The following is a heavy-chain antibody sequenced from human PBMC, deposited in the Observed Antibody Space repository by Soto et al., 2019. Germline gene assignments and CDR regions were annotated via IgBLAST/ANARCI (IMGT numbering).Heavy chain of an antibody. CDR1: GFTFSSYS. V-gene: IGHV3-21*01. CDR3: ARVTGGGSSIYYGMDV. Sequence: GGSLRLSCAASGFTFSSYSMNWVRQAPGKGLEWVSSISSSSSYIYYADSVKGRFTISRDNAKNSLYLQMNSLRAEDTAVYYCARVTGGGSSIYYGMDVWGQGTTVTVSS. J-gene: IGHJ6*02. D-gene: IGHD6-6*01. CDR2: ISSSSSYI.